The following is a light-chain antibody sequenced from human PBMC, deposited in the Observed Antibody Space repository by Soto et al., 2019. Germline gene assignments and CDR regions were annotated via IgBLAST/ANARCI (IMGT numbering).Light chain of an antibody. CDR3: SSYAATNNFV. CDR1: SSDVGGYNF. Sequence: QSALTQPPSASGSPGQSVTISCTGTSSDVGGYNFVSWYQQHPGKAPQLIIYEVTKRPSGVPDRFSGSKSGNTASLTVSGLQTEDEADYYCSSYAATNNFVFGCGTKVTVL. CDR2: EVT. J-gene: IGLJ1*01. V-gene: IGLV2-8*01.